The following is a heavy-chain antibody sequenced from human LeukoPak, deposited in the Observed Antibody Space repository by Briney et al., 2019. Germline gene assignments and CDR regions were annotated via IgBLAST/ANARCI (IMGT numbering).Heavy chain of an antibody. V-gene: IGHV4-39*07. CDR3: ARESSSSGWYYFDY. J-gene: IGHJ4*02. D-gene: IGHD6-19*01. Sequence: SETLSLTCSVSGGPISSGSYIWGWIRQPPGKGLEWIGSIYYAGNTYYNPSLKSRVTISVDTSKNQFSLQLNSVTPEDTAVYYCARESSSSGWYYFDYWGQGTLVTVSS. CDR1: GGPISSGSYI. CDR2: IYYAGNT.